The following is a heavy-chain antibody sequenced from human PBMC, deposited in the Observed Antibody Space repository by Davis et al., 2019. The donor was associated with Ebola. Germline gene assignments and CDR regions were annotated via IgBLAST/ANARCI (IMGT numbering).Heavy chain of an antibody. V-gene: IGHV1-69*13. CDR1: GGTFSSYA. J-gene: IGHJ6*02. D-gene: IGHD2-2*02. Sequence: SVKVSCKASGGTFSSYAISWVRQAPGQELEWMGGIIPIFGTANYAQKFQGRVTITADESTSTAYMELSSLRSEDTAVYYCAKAISSYNYYYYGMDVWGQGTTVTVSS. CDR2: IIPIFGTA. CDR3: AKAISSYNYYYYGMDV.